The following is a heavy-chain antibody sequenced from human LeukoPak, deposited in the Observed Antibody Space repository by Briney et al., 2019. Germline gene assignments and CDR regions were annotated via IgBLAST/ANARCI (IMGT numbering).Heavy chain of an antibody. D-gene: IGHD3-10*01. J-gene: IGHJ6*03. Sequence: PSETLSLTCTVSGGSISSYYWSWIRQPAGKGLEWIGRIYTSGSTNYNPSLKSRVTTSVDTSKNQFSLKLSSVTAADTAVYYCARETVRGVIDYMDVWGKGTTVTISS. CDR3: ARETVRGVIDYMDV. CDR2: IYTSGST. V-gene: IGHV4-4*07. CDR1: GGSISSYY.